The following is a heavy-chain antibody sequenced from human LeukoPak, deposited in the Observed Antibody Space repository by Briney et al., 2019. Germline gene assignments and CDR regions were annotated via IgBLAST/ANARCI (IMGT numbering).Heavy chain of an antibody. V-gene: IGHV4-59*01. CDR2: IYYSGST. Sequence: SETLSLTCAVYGGSFSGYYWSWIRQPPGKGLEWIGYIYYSGSTNYNPSLKSRVTISVDTSKNQFSLKLSSVTAADTAVYYCARYSGLNDAFDIWGQGTVVTVSS. J-gene: IGHJ3*02. CDR1: GGSFSGYY. D-gene: IGHD1-26*01. CDR3: ARYSGLNDAFDI.